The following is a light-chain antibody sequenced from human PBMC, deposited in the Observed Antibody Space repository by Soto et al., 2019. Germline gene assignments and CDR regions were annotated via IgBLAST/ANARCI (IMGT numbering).Light chain of an antibody. CDR3: QQYGISPIT. Sequence: EFILNHSPSTLSLSQGERPTLSCGASQSVSSSYVAWYQHRPGLAPRLLIHDASSRATGIPDRFSGTKSGTDFTLTIRRLEPEDAAVYYCQQYGISPITFCHVGLLEI. J-gene: IGKJ5*01. V-gene: IGKV3D-20*01. CDR2: DAS. CDR1: QSVSSSY.